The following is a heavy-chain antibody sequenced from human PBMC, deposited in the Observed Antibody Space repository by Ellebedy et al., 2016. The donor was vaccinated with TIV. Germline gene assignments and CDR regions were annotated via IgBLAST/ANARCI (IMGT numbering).Heavy chain of an antibody. V-gene: IGHV3-23*01. D-gene: IGHD2-21*02. J-gene: IGHJ4*02. CDR2: ISGSGERI. Sequence: PGGSLRLSCAASGFTFNNYAITWVRQAPGTGLEWVSIISGSGERIYYADSVQFRFTISRDNSKNTLYLQINSLRAEDTAVYYCAKLNPHFMVVTAIPDFDYWGQGALVTVSS. CDR3: AKLNPHFMVVTAIPDFDY. CDR1: GFTFNNYA.